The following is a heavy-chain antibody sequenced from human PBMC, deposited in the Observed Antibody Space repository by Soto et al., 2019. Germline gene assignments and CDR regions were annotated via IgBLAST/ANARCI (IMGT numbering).Heavy chain of an antibody. CDR2: IKQDGSEK. CDR1: GFTFSGYS. D-gene: IGHD1-1*01. Sequence: EVQLVESGGGLVQPGGSLRLSCAASGFTFSGYSMSWVAQAPGKGLEWVANIKQDGSEKYYVASVKGRFTISRDNAKNSVYLQMNSLRADDTAVYYCARQRGCDYWGQGTLVTVSS. J-gene: IGHJ4*02. CDR3: ARQRGCDY. V-gene: IGHV3-7*01.